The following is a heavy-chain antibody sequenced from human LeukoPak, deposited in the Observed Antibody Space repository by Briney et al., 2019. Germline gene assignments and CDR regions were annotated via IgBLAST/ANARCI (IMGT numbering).Heavy chain of an antibody. CDR2: MNPNSGNT. Sequence: ASVKVSCKASGYTFTGYYMHWVRQATGQGLEWMGWMNPNSGNTGYAQKFQGRVTMTRNTSISTAYMEPSSLRSEDTAVYYCARRRRYYGSGSYYNSWFDPWGQGTLVTVSS. CDR1: GYTFTGYY. J-gene: IGHJ5*02. D-gene: IGHD3-10*01. CDR3: ARRRRYYGSGSYYNSWFDP. V-gene: IGHV1-8*02.